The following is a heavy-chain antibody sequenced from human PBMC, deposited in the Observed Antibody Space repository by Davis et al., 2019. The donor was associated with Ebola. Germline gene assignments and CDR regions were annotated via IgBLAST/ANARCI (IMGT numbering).Heavy chain of an antibody. CDR2: ISSSGSTI. CDR3: ARDLIQQWLIRGYFDY. Sequence: GESLKISCAASGFTFSSYEMNWVRQAPGKGLEWVSYISSSGSTIYYADSVKGRFTISRDNAKNSLYLQMNSLRAEDTAVYYCARDLIQQWLIRGYFDYWGQGTLVTVSS. J-gene: IGHJ4*02. CDR1: GFTFSSYE. V-gene: IGHV3-48*03. D-gene: IGHD6-19*01.